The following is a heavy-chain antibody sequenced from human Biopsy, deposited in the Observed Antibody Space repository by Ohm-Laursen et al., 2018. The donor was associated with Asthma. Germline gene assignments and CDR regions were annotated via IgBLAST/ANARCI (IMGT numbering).Heavy chain of an antibody. CDR1: GFAVSRDY. CDR2: IYSGGTS. CDR3: ARGGSSNWSHYYFDY. D-gene: IGHD2-2*01. J-gene: IGHJ4*02. V-gene: IGHV3-53*01. Sequence: SLRLSCSASGFAVSRDYMFWVRQAPGKGPEWVSVIYSGGTSHTADSVRGRFTISRDYSKNTLHLQMHSLRAEDTAVYYCARGGSSNWSHYYFDYWGQGTLVTVSS.